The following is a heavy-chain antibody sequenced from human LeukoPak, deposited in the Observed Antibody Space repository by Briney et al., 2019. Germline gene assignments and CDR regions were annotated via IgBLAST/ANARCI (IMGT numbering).Heavy chain of an antibody. Sequence: ASVKVSCKVSGCTLAELSMHWVRQAPGKGPEWMGGFDPEDGETIYAQKFQGRVTMTEDTSTDTAYMELSSLRSEDTAVYYCATGDYYDSYGNWGQGTLVTVSS. CDR1: GCTLAELS. D-gene: IGHD3-22*01. V-gene: IGHV1-24*01. CDR2: FDPEDGET. J-gene: IGHJ4*02. CDR3: ATGDYYDSYGN.